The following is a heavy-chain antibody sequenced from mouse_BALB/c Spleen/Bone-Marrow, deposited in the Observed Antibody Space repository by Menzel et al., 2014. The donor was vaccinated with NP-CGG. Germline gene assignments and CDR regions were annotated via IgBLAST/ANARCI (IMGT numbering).Heavy chain of an antibody. D-gene: IGHD2-4*01. CDR3: TIEYGITTKDYDALDY. CDR1: GYTFTTYW. V-gene: IGHV1S16*01. Sequence: QVQLQQSGAELVKPGASVKLSCKASGYTFTTYWMHWVRLRPGQGFEWIGEINPSNGGTKNNEKFKRKATLTVDKSSSTAYMQRSSLTAEDAAVYDCTIEYGITTKDYDALDYWGQGTPVTVSS. CDR2: INPSNGGT. J-gene: IGHJ4*01.